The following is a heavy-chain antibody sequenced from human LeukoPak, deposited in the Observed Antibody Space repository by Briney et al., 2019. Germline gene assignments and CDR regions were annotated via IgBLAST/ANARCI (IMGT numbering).Heavy chain of an antibody. CDR2: IYYSGST. J-gene: IGHJ4*02. Sequence: SETLSLTCTVSGGSISSGDYYWSWIRQPPGKGLEWIGYIYYSGSTYYNPSLKSRVTMSVDTSKNQFSLKLSSVTAVDTAVYYCARTAGGSGSYSRFDYWGQGTLVTVSS. D-gene: IGHD3-10*01. V-gene: IGHV4-30-4*08. CDR1: GGSISSGDYY. CDR3: ARTAGGSGSYSRFDY.